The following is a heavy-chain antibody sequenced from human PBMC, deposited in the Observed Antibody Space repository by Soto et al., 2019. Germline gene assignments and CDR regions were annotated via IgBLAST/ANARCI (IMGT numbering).Heavy chain of an antibody. CDR1: EGTFNSYA. CDR3: ASGASRWYPYFLDS. Sequence: QAQLVQSGAEVRKPGSSVKLSCKASEGTFNSYAIAWVRQAPGQGLEGMGGIIPYYNTLNYAQKFQDRVTITAEDSTNTVYMELSSLRSDDTAVYFCASGASRWYPYFLDSWAQGTLVTVSS. J-gene: IGHJ4*02. D-gene: IGHD6-13*01. V-gene: IGHV1-69*01. CDR2: IIPYYNTL.